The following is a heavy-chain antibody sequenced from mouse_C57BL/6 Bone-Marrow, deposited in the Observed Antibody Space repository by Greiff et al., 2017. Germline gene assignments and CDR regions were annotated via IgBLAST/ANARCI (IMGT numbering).Heavy chain of an antibody. CDR1: GFTFSDYG. J-gene: IGHJ3*01. Sequence: EVKLVESGGGLVQPGGSLKLSCAASGFTFSDYGMHWVRQAPEKGLEWVAYISSGSSTIYYADTVKGRFTISRDNAKTTLFLQMTSLRSEDTASYDCARSCHWGFAFWGQGTLVTVSA. CDR2: ISSGSSTI. D-gene: IGHD4-1*01. CDR3: ARSCHWGFAF. V-gene: IGHV5-17*01.